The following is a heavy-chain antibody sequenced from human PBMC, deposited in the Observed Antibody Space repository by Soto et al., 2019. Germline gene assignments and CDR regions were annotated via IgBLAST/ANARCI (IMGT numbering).Heavy chain of an antibody. CDR3: GRIPYSSASFDY. CDR2: VYNSGST. J-gene: IGHJ4*02. D-gene: IGHD6-19*01. Sequence: SDTLSLTCSVSGFSVSSTYWGWVRQSPGKGLEWIGYVYNSGSTIYSPSLKSRITISMDPSKNQFSLRLRSVTAADTAVYYCGRIPYSSASFDYWGQGNLVTV. CDR1: GFSVSSTY. V-gene: IGHV4-59*02.